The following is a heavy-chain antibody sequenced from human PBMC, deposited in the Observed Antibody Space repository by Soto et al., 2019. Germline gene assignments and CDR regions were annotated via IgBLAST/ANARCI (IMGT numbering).Heavy chain of an antibody. CDR3: LYGGYY. D-gene: IGHD5-12*01. CDR1: GFSFNSHY. Sequence: EEQLVESGGGLVQPGGSLRLSCAASGFSFNSHYMTWVRQPQGKGLEWVSSINRDSSIIYYADSVRGRFTISRDKAQNSLYPQMNSLSADDTAVYFCLYGGYYVGQGTLVTVSS. V-gene: IGHV3-48*01. J-gene: IGHJ4*02. CDR2: INRDSSII.